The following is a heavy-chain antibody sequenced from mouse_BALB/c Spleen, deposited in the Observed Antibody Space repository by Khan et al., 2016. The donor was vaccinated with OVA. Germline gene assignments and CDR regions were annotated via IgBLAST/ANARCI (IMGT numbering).Heavy chain of an antibody. Sequence: EVQLQESGPGLVKPSQSLSLTCTVTGYSITSDYAWNWIRQFPGNKLEWMGYINYSGSTSYHPSLKSRISITRDTSKNQFFLQWNSVTTEDTATYYGERGVRLTYWGQGTLVTVSA. J-gene: IGHJ3*01. D-gene: IGHD2-14*01. CDR1: GYSITSDYA. V-gene: IGHV3-2*02. CDR3: ERGVRLTY. CDR2: INYSGST.